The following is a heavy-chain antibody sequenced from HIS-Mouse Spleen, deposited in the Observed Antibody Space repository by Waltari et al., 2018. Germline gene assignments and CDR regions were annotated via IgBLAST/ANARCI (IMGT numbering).Heavy chain of an antibody. D-gene: IGHD6-13*01. CDR1: GGSIRSSSYY. J-gene: IGHJ2*01. Sequence: QLQLQESGPGLVKPSETLSLTCTVCGGSIRSSSYYWGWIRHPPGKGLEWIGSIYSSGSTYYNPSLKSRVTISVDTSKNQFSLKLSSVTAADTAVYYCAREIPYSSSWYDWYFDLWGRGTLVTVSS. CDR3: AREIPYSSSWYDWYFDL. CDR2: IYSSGST. V-gene: IGHV4-39*07.